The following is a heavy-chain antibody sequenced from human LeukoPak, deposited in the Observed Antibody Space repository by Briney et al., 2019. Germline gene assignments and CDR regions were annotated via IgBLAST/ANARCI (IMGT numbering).Heavy chain of an antibody. CDR1: SGSFSDYY. CDR2: INHSGST. CDR3: ARVPMLVAVFDY. D-gene: IGHD3-22*01. J-gene: IGHJ4*02. V-gene: IGHV4-34*01. Sequence: SETLSLTCAVYSGSFSDYYWSWIRQPPGKGPEWIGEINHSGSTNYNPSLKSRVTMSVDTSKKQFSLKLSSVTAADTAVYYCARVPMLVAVFDYWGQGTLVTVSS.